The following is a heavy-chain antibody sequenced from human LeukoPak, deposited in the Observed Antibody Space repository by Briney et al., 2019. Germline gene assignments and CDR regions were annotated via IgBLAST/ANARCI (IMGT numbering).Heavy chain of an antibody. J-gene: IGHJ4*02. Sequence: QPGGSLRLSCAASGLSVSAYYMSWVRQAPGKGLEWVSVIDSGGSGGSTYYADSVKGRFTISRDNSKNTLFLQMNSLRAEDTAVYYCASDRDSSTRSYYWGQGTLVTVSS. CDR3: ASDRDSSTRSYY. CDR2: IDSGGSGGST. V-gene: IGHV3-53*01. CDR1: GLSVSAYY. D-gene: IGHD6-13*01.